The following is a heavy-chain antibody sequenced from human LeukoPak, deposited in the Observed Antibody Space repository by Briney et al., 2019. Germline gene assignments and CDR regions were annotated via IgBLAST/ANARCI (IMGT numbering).Heavy chain of an antibody. V-gene: IGHV1-2*02. D-gene: IGHD6-19*01. CDR1: GYTFTGCY. CDR3: AREDPGGWYDY. J-gene: IGHJ4*02. Sequence: ASVKVSCKASGYTFTGCYMHWVRQAPGQGLEWMGWINPNTGATNYAQKFKGRVTMTRDTSISTAYMELSRLRSDDTAVYYCAREDPGGWYDYWGQGTLVTVSS. CDR2: INPNTGAT.